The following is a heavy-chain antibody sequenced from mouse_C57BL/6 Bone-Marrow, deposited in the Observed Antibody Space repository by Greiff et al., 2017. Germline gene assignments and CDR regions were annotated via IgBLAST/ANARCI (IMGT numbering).Heavy chain of an antibody. V-gene: IGHV5-9-1*02. CDR2: ISSGGDYI. CDR1: GFTFSSYA. D-gene: IGHD1-1*01. Sequence: EVQGVESGEGLVKPGGSLKLSCAASGFTFSSYAMSWVRQTPEKRLEWVAYISSGGDYIYYADTVKGRFTISRDNARNTLYLQMSSLKSEDTAIYYCTRDRIYYYGSSYAYYAMDYWGQGTSVTVSS. J-gene: IGHJ4*01. CDR3: TRDRIYYYGSSYAYYAMDY.